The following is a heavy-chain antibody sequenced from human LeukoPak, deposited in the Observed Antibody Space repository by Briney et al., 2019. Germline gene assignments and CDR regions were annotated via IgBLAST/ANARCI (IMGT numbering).Heavy chain of an antibody. CDR2: ISGSGGST. J-gene: IGHJ4*02. Sequence: GGSLRLSCTASGFTFSNYGMSWVRQAPGKGLEWVSVISGSGGSTYHADSVKGRFTISRDNSKDTLYLQMNSLRAEDTAVYYCAKGHGSTWYDGLYYFDYWGQGILVTVSS. V-gene: IGHV3-23*01. CDR1: GFTFSNYG. D-gene: IGHD6-13*01. CDR3: AKGHGSTWYDGLYYFDY.